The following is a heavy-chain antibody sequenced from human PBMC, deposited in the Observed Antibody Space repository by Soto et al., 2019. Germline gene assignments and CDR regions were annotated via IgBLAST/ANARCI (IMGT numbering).Heavy chain of an antibody. J-gene: IGHJ4*02. CDR3: ARHEGDDSSCYWLSDY. V-gene: IGHV5-51*01. CDR2: IYPGDSDT. D-gene: IGHD3-22*01. Sequence: GESLKISCKGSGYSFTSYWIGWERQMPGKGLEWMGIIYPGDSDTRYSPSFQGQVTISADKSISTAYLQWSSLKASDTAMYYCARHEGDDSSCYWLSDYWGQGTLVTVSS. CDR1: GYSFTSYW.